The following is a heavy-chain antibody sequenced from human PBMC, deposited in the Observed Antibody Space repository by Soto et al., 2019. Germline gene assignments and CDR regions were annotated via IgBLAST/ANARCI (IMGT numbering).Heavy chain of an antibody. J-gene: IGHJ6*02. CDR2: IHYSGAT. Sequence: PSETLSLTCTVSGGSVSSGGFYWSWIRQHPGKGLEYIGYIHYSGATYYSSSLQSRATISMDTSKDQFSLNLSSVTAADTAIYYCARSRYRGTVSPYHYGMDVWGQGTKVTVSS. D-gene: IGHD6-13*01. V-gene: IGHV4-31*03. CDR1: GGSVSSGGFY. CDR3: ARSRYRGTVSPYHYGMDV.